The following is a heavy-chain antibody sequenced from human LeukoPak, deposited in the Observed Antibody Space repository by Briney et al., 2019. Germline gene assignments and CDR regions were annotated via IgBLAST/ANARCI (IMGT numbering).Heavy chain of an antibody. CDR1: GYSISSGYY. J-gene: IGHJ4*02. CDR3: ARGGIAARLIDY. CDR2: IYHSGST. Sequence: SETLSLTCTVSGYSISSGYYWGWIRQPPGEGLEWIGSIYHSGSTYYNPSLKSRVTISVDTSKNRFSLKLSSVTAADTAVYYCARGGIAARLIDYWGQGTLVTVSS. D-gene: IGHD6-6*01. V-gene: IGHV4-38-2*02.